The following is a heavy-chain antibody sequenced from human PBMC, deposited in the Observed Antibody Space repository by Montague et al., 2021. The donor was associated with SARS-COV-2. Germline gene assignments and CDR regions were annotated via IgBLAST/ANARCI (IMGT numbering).Heavy chain of an antibody. J-gene: IGHJ4*02. CDR2: VNHSGRI. CDR3: ARGRVDTTMILVVFTGAAYYFDS. D-gene: IGHD3-22*01. CDR1: GGSFSDYY. V-gene: IGHV4-34*01. Sequence: SETLSLTCAVYGGSFSDYYWTWIRQSPGKGLEWLGEVNHSGRINYNPSLKSRITISVDTSKNQFSLRLRSVTAADTAVYYCARGRVDTTMILVVFTGAAYYFDSWGQGTLVSVSS.